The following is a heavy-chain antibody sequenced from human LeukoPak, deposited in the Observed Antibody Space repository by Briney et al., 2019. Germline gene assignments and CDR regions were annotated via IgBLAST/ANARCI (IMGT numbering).Heavy chain of an antibody. V-gene: IGHV4-38-2*02. Sequence: KPSETLSLTCTVSGYSISSGSYWGWIRQPPGKGLEWIGSIYHGGSTYYNPSLKSRVTISVDTSKNQFSPKLGSVTAADTAVYYCARSGSSGWDLDFDYWGQGTLVTVSS. CDR2: IYHGGST. CDR1: GYSISSGSY. J-gene: IGHJ4*02. D-gene: IGHD6-19*01. CDR3: ARSGSSGWDLDFDY.